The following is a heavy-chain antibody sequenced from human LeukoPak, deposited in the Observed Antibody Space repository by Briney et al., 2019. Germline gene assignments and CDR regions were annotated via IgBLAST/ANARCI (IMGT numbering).Heavy chain of an antibody. Sequence: PGGSLRLSCATSGFPFSAFSMSWVRQAPGKGLEWVGRIESKSDGGTTYYAAPAKGRFTIPRDDLKNTLYLQMNSLKTEDTAVYFCTLDDVGLAPDYWGQGTLGTVSS. J-gene: IGHJ4*02. D-gene: IGHD3-16*01. V-gene: IGHV3-15*04. CDR1: GFPFSAFS. CDR3: TLDDVGLAPDY. CDR2: IESKSDGGTT.